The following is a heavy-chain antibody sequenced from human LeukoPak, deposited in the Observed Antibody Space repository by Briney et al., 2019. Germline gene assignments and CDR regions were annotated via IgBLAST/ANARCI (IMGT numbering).Heavy chain of an antibody. CDR1: GFTFSNYW. D-gene: IGHD3-10*01. V-gene: IGHV3-74*01. CDR2: INGDGTVT. J-gene: IGHJ4*02. CDR3: TPG. Sequence: GGSLRLSCAVSGFTFSNYWMHWVRQAPGKGLVWVSRINGDGTVTFYADSVKGRFTISRDNTKNTLSLQMNSLRAEDTAVYYCTPGGGRGTLVTVSS.